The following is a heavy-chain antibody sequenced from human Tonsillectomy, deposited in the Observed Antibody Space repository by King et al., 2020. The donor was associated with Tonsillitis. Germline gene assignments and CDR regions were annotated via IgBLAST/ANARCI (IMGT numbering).Heavy chain of an antibody. CDR3: ARDGRDYVLFEGWKY. Sequence: QLVQSGPEVKKPGASVKVSCKASGYTFTTYGISWVRQAPGQGLEWMGWISTYCGNTNYARKLQGRVTMTTDTSTSIAYMELRSLTSDDPAVYYCARDGRDYVLFEGWKYWGQGTLVTVSS. V-gene: IGHV1-18*04. D-gene: IGHD4-17*01. J-gene: IGHJ4*02. CDR2: ISTYCGNT. CDR1: GYTFTTYG.